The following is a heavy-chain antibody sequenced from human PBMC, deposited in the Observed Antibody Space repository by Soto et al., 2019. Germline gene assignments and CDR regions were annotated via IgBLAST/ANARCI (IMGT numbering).Heavy chain of an antibody. J-gene: IGHJ4*02. Sequence: PSETLSLTCAVSGYFITNGYYWGWIRQPPGKGLXWIXXIXXTXXXXXNXXLKSRVTISVDTSKNQFSLKLTSVTAAETAVYYCARDRAAVAGTFDYWGRGTLVTVSS. CDR3: ARDRAAVAGTFDY. V-gene: IGHV4-38-2*02. CDR2: IXXTXXX. D-gene: IGHD6-19*01. CDR1: GYFITNGYY.